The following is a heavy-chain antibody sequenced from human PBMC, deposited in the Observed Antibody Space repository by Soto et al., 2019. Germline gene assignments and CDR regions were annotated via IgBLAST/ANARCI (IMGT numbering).Heavy chain of an antibody. J-gene: IGHJ5*02. D-gene: IGHD6-6*01. CDR3: ARSPIAARPAGFDP. CDR1: GFTFSSYA. CDR2: ISFDGGNK. Sequence: QVQLVESGGGVVQPGRSLRLSCAASGFTFSSYAMHWVRQAPGKGLEWVAVISFDGGNKYYADSVKGRFTISRDNSKDTLYLQMNSLRAEATAVYFCARSPIAARPAGFDPRGQGTLVTVSS. V-gene: IGHV3-30-3*01.